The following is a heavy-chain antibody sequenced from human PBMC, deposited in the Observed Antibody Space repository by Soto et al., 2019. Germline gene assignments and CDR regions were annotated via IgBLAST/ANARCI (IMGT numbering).Heavy chain of an antibody. CDR3: AKDAWEQQLVRGGPFDY. CDR1: GFTFSSYA. V-gene: IGHV3-23*01. D-gene: IGHD6-13*01. J-gene: IGHJ4*02. CDR2: ISGSGGST. Sequence: GGSLRLSCAASGFTFSSYAMSWVRQAPGKGLEWVSAISGSGGSTYYADSVKGRFTISRDNSKNTLYLQMNSLRAEDTAVYYCAKDAWEQQLVRGGPFDYWGQGTLVTVSS.